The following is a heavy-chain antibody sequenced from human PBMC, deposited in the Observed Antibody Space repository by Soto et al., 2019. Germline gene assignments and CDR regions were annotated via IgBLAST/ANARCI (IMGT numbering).Heavy chain of an antibody. D-gene: IGHD2-2*01. V-gene: IGHV3-33*01. CDR2: IWYDGSNK. CDR3: ARDGGDIVVVPAAMWEYIWFDP. J-gene: IGHJ5*02. CDR1: GFTFSSYG. Sequence: QVQLVESGGGVVQPGRSLRLSCAASGFTFSSYGMHWVRQAPGKGLEWVAVIWYDGSNKYYADSVKGRFTISRDNSKNTLYLQRNSLRAEDTAVYYCARDGGDIVVVPAAMWEYIWFDPWGQGTLVTVSS.